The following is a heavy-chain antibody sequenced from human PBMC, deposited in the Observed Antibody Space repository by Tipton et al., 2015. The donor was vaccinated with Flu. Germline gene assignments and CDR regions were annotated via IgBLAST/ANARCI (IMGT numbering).Heavy chain of an antibody. CDR3: ARRYCSSINCYNFYYGMDV. D-gene: IGHD2-2*02. J-gene: IGHJ6*02. Sequence: QLVQSGAEVKKPGASVKVSCKASGYSFTNDDINWVRQAAGQGLEWMGWVNPDSGDTVYAQKFQGRVTMTRNTSISTAYMELSSLRSEDTAVYFCARRYCSSINCYNFYYGMDVWGQGTTVTVSS. CDR2: VNPDSGDT. CDR1: GYSFTNDD. V-gene: IGHV1-8*01.